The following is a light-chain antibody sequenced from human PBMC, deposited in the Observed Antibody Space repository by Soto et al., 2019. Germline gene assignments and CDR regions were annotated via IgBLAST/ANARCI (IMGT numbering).Light chain of an antibody. CDR1: QDIGRD. J-gene: IGKJ2*01. V-gene: IGKV3D-15*01. CDR2: DAS. CDR3: HHYSIWPPYT. Sequence: EIAMTQSPATLSVSPGESVTLSCRASQDIGRDLAWYLQRPGQAPRLLIYDASNRAAGIPGRFSGTGSGTEFTLTIHSLQSEDFAVYYCHHYSIWPPYTFGQGTKLEIK.